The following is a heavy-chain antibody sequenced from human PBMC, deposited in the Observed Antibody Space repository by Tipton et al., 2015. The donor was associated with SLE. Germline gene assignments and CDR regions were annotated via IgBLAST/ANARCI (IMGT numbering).Heavy chain of an antibody. CDR1: GFTFSSYG. CDR3: AKEGNPPGGVDY. CDR2: IRYDGSNK. J-gene: IGHJ4*02. D-gene: IGHD1-26*01. Sequence: SLRLSCAASGFTFSSYGMHWVRQAPGKGLEWVAFIRYDGSNKYYADSVKGRFTISRDNSKNTLYLQMNSLRAEDTAVYYCAKEGNPPGGVDYWGQGTLVTVSS. V-gene: IGHV3-30*02.